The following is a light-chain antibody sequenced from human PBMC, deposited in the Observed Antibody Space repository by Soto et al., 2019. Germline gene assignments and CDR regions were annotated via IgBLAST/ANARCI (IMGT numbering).Light chain of an antibody. J-gene: IGKJ1*01. CDR3: QQYNNYWT. CDR1: QNIISW. CDR2: KAS. V-gene: IGKV1-5*03. Sequence: DIQMTQSPSTLSASVGDRVTITCRASQNIISWLAWYQQKPGKAPKLLIYKASILESGVPSRFSGRGSGTEFTLTISSLQPDDFATYYCQQYNNYWTFGQGTKVEIK.